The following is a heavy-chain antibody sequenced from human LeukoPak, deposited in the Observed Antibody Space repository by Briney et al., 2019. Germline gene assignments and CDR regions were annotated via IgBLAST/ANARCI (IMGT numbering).Heavy chain of an antibody. D-gene: IGHD6-6*01. CDR3: ARERARALRRPPPKNWFDP. CDR2: IIPIFGTA. V-gene: IGHV1-69*13. CDR1: GGTFSSYA. J-gene: IGHJ5*02. Sequence: SVKVSCKASGGTFSSYAISWVRQAPGQGLEWMGGIIPIFGTANYAQKFQGRVTITADESTSTAYMELSSLRSEDTAVYYCARERARALRRPPPKNWFDPWGQGTLVTVSS.